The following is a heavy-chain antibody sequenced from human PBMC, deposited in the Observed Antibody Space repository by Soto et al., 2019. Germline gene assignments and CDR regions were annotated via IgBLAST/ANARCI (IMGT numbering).Heavy chain of an antibody. Sequence: EVQLVESGGGLIQPGGSLRLSCAASGFTVSSNYMSWVRQAPGKGLEWVSVIYSGGSTYYADSVKGRFTISRDNSKNTLYLQMNSLRAEDTAVYSCARDRVDSGYPDYFPHWGPGTLVTVSS. CDR2: IYSGGST. J-gene: IGHJ1*01. V-gene: IGHV3-53*01. CDR1: GFTVSSNY. D-gene: IGHD3-22*01. CDR3: ARDRVDSGYPDYFPH.